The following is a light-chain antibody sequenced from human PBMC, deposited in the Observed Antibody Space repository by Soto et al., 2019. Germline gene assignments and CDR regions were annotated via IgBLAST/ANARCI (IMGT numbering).Light chain of an antibody. CDR3: QQVNSFPYT. CDR1: QGISNW. CDR2: AAS. Sequence: DIQMTQSPSSVSASVGDRVTITSLASQGISNWLAWYQQKPGKASKLLIYAASSLQSGVPSRFSGSGSGTVFTLTISSLQPEDFATYYCQQVNSFPYTFGQGTKLEIK. J-gene: IGKJ2*01. V-gene: IGKV1-12*01.